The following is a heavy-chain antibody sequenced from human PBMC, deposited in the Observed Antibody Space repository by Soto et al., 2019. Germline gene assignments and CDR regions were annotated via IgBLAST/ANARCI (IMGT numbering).Heavy chain of an antibody. D-gene: IGHD3-10*01. V-gene: IGHV3-30-3*01. J-gene: IGHJ4*02. CDR3: ARDPGSYFDY. CDR1: GFTFSSYA. Sequence: QVQLVESGGGVVQPGRSPRLSCAASGFTFSSYAMHWVRQAPGKGLVWVAVISYDGSKKYYADSVKGRFTISRDNSKNTLYLQMNSLRAEDTAVYYCARDPGSYFDYWGQGTLVTVSS. CDR2: ISYDGSKK.